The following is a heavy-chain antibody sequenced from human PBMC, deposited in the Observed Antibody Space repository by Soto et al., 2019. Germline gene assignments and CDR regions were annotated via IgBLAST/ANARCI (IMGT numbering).Heavy chain of an antibody. D-gene: IGHD6-13*01. V-gene: IGHV4-34*01. CDR3: ARGRTVSSWYVVSYFDY. Sequence: QVQLQQWGAGLLKPSETLSLTCAVYGGSFSGSYWSWIRQPPGKGLEWIGEINHSGSTNYNPSLKSRVTISVDTSKNQFSLKLSSVTAADTAVYYCARGRTVSSWYVVSYFDYWGQGTLVTVSS. J-gene: IGHJ4*02. CDR1: GGSFSGSY. CDR2: INHSGST.